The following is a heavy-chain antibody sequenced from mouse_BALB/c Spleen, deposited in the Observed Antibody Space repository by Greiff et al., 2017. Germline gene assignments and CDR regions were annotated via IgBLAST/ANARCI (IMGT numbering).Heavy chain of an antibody. Sequence: EVQLQESGGGLVQPGGSLKLSCAASGFTFSSYGMSWVRQTPDKRLELVATINSNGGSTYYPDSVKGRFTISRDNAKNTLYLQMSSLKSEDTAMYYCARAPYDYFDYWGQGTTLTVSS. CDR1: GFTFSSYG. D-gene: IGHD6-5*01. V-gene: IGHV5-6-3*01. CDR2: INSNGGST. J-gene: IGHJ2*01. CDR3: ARAPYDYFDY.